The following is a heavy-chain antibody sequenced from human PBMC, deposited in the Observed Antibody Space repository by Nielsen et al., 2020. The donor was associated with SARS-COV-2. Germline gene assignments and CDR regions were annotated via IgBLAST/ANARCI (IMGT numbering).Heavy chain of an antibody. V-gene: IGHV3-33*01. Sequence: GGSLRLSCAASGFTFGSYGMHWVRQAPGKGLGWVAVIWYDGSNKYYADSVKGRFTISRDNSKNTLYLQMNSLRAEDTAVYYCASELVPGYYGMDVWGQGTTVTVSS. CDR1: GFTFGSYG. J-gene: IGHJ6*02. CDR2: IWYDGSNK. CDR3: ASELVPGYYGMDV. D-gene: IGHD6-13*01.